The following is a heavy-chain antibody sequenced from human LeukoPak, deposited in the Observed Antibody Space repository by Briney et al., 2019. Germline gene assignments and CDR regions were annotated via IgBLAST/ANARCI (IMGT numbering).Heavy chain of an antibody. V-gene: IGHV1-2*02. D-gene: IGHD3-10*01. Sequence: GASVKVSCTASGYTFTIYYMHWVRQAPGQGLEWMGWINPNSGDRNYAQKFQGRVTMTRDTSISTAYMELSRLRSDDTAVYYCARVYDIFGSLSHSDFWGQGTLVTVSS. J-gene: IGHJ4*02. CDR1: GYTFTIYY. CDR2: INPNSGDR. CDR3: ARVYDIFGSLSHSDF.